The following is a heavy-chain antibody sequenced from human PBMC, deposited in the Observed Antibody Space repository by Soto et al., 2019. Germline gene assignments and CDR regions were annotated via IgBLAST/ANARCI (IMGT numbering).Heavy chain of an antibody. CDR1: GFTFSSYA. CDR3: ARGPGYYFDY. CDR2: ISSNGGST. Sequence: EVQLVESGGGLVQPGGSLRLSCAASGFTFSSYAMHWVRQAPGKGLEYVSAISSNGGSTYYANSVKGRFTISRDNSKNTLYLQMGSLRAEDMAVYYCARGPGYYFDYWGQGTLATVSS. V-gene: IGHV3-64*01. J-gene: IGHJ4*02.